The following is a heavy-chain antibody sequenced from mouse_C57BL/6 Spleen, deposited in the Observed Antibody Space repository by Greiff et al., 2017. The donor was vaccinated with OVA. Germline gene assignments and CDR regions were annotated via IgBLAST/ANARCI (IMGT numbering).Heavy chain of an antibody. Sequence: VQLQQSGAELVKPGASVKLSCKASGYTFTSYWMHWVKQRPGQGLEWIGMIHPNSGSTNYNEKFKSKATLTVDKSSSTAYMQLSSLTSEDSAVYYCARSGSNYDAMDYWGQGTSVTVSS. D-gene: IGHD2-5*01. CDR3: ARSGSNYDAMDY. CDR2: IHPNSGST. CDR1: GYTFTSYW. V-gene: IGHV1-64*01. J-gene: IGHJ4*01.